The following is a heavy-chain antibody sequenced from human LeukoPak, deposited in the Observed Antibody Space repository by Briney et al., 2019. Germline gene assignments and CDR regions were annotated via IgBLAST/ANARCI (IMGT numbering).Heavy chain of an antibody. J-gene: IGHJ4*02. V-gene: IGHV4-39*01. Sequence: SETLSLTCTVSGGSISSSSYYWGWIRQPPGKGLEWIGSIYYSGSTYYNPSLKSRVTISVDTSKNQFSLKLSSVTAADTAVYYCARLGGSGHDWAANLPKYYFDYWGQGTLVTVSS. CDR3: ARLGGSGHDWAANLPKYYFDY. CDR1: GGSISSSSYY. CDR2: IYYSGST. D-gene: IGHD5-12*01.